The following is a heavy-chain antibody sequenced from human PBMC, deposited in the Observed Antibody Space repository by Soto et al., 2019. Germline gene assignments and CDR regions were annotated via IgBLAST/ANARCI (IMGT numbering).Heavy chain of an antibody. CDR3: ANGYGSTI. CDR2: ISSSGNYI. Sequence: LRLSCAASGFTFSSYGMNWVRQAPGKGLEWVSSISSSGNYIYYADSVKGRFTISRDNAKNSLYLQMNSLRAEDTAVYYCANGYGSTIWGQGTLVTVSS. D-gene: IGHD3-10*01. CDR1: GFTFSSYG. V-gene: IGHV3-21*01. J-gene: IGHJ4*02.